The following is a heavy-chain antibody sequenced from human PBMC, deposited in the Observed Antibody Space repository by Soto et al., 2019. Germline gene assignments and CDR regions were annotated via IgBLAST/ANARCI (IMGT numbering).Heavy chain of an antibody. Sequence: SETLSLTCVVSNFSINSGYYWGWIRQSPGKGLEWIASIYRSGTTSYNPSLKSRVTISVDPSKNQFSLMLTAVTAADTAVYYCARTHSGSYYSVFNYWGRGSLVTVSS. CDR1: NFSINSGYY. V-gene: IGHV4-38-2*01. D-gene: IGHD1-26*01. CDR2: IYRSGTT. CDR3: ARTHSGSYYSVFNY. J-gene: IGHJ4*02.